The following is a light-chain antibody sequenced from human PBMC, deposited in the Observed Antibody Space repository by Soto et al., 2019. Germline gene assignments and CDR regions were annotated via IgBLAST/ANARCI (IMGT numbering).Light chain of an antibody. J-gene: IGKJ1*01. V-gene: IGKV3-20*01. Sequence: EIVLTQSPGTLPLSPGARATLSCRASQSVSSSYLAWYQQKPGQAPRLLIYGVSSRAIGIPVRFSGSGSGTDFTLSISRLEPEDFAVYYCHQYGRSPWTFGQGTKVEIK. CDR1: QSVSSSY. CDR3: HQYGRSPWT. CDR2: GVS.